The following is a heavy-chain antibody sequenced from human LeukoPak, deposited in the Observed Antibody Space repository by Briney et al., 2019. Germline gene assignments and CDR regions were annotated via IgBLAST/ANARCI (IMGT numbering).Heavy chain of an antibody. J-gene: IGHJ6*02. CDR3: ARVIPAPTV. V-gene: IGHV1-2*02. CDR1: GFTFFTDSY. Sequence: ASVKVSCKASGFTFFTDSYVHWLRQAPGQGLEWMGWIDPYSGETHYSQKFQGRVTMTRDTSISALYMELRWLTSDDTATYYCARVIPAPTVWGQGTTVTVSS. D-gene: IGHD2-2*02. CDR2: IDPYSGET.